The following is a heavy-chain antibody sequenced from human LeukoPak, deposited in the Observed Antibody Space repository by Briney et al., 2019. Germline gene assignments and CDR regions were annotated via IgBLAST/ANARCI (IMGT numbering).Heavy chain of an antibody. V-gene: IGHV1-18*01. Sequence: GASVKVSCKASGFTFTTYGISWVRQAPGQGLEWMGWISAYNGNTNYAQTFQGRVTITIDTSTSTAYMDLRSLRSDDTAVYYCARFAPRLSREKFDYWGQGTLVTVSS. CDR3: ARFAPRLSREKFDY. CDR1: GFTFTTYG. CDR2: ISAYNGNT. J-gene: IGHJ4*02. D-gene: IGHD3-3*02.